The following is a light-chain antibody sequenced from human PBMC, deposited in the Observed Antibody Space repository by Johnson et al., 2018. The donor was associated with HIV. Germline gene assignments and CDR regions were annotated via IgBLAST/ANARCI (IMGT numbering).Light chain of an antibody. CDR1: SSNIGNNY. Sequence: QSVLTQPPSVSAAPGQKVNISCSGSSSNIGNNYVSWYQQLPGTAPKLLIYDNTKRPSGIPDRFSGSKSGTSATLCITGLQTEDEAEYYCGTWDSRLSAYVFGTRTKVTVL. CDR2: DNT. CDR3: GTWDSRLSAYV. V-gene: IGLV1-51*01. J-gene: IGLJ1*01.